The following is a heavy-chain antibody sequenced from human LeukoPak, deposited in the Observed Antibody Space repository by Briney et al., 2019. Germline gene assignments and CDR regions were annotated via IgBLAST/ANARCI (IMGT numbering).Heavy chain of an antibody. Sequence: ASVKVSCKASGYTFTCYGINWVRQAPGQGLEWMGWIRVYNGNTIYAQKLQGRVTMTTDTSTSTAYMELRSLRSDDTAVYYCARGPGGRSGYYPLEDYYYYYYMDVWGKGTTVTVSS. CDR1: GYTFTCYG. D-gene: IGHD3-22*01. CDR3: ARGPGGRSGYYPLEDYYYYYYMDV. V-gene: IGHV1-18*01. CDR2: IRVYNGNT. J-gene: IGHJ6*03.